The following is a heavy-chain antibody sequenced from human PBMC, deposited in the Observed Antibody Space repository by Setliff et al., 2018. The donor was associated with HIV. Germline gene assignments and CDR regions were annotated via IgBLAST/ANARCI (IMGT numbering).Heavy chain of an antibody. CDR3: ARQGDYHDSSGYCDY. CDR1: GYSISSGYY. V-gene: IGHV4-38-2*01. J-gene: IGHJ4*02. Sequence: PSETLSLTCAVSGYSISSGYYWGWIRQPPGKGLEWIGSIYHSGSTYYNPSLKSRVTISVDTSKNQFSLKLSSVTAADTAVYYCARQGDYHDSSGYCDYWGQGTLVTVSS. CDR2: IYHSGST. D-gene: IGHD3-22*01.